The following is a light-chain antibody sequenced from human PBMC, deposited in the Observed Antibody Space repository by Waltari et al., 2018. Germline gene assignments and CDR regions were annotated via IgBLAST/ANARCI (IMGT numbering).Light chain of an antibody. J-gene: IGLJ3*02. CDR3: CSFAGGSSWV. Sequence: QSALTQPASVSGSPGQSITISCTGTSSDIGSVSWYQQHPGMAPKLMIYEGTKRPSGLSHRFSGSKSGNTASLTISGLQAEDDADYYCCSFAGGSSWVFGGGTKVTVL. V-gene: IGLV2-23*01. CDR2: EGT. CDR1: SSDIGS.